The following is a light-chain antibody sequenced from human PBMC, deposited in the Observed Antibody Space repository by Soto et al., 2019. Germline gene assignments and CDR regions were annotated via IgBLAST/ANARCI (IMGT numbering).Light chain of an antibody. J-gene: IGKJ1*01. CDR3: QQYNSYPLT. V-gene: IGKV1-5*03. CDR2: KGS. CDR1: QSMSNW. Sequence: DIQMTQSPSTLSASVGDSVTITCRASQSMSNWLAWYQQKRGKAPKLLIYKGSNLESGVPSRFSSSGSGTEFTLTINSLQPDDFATYYCQQYNSYPLTFGQGPKVEIK.